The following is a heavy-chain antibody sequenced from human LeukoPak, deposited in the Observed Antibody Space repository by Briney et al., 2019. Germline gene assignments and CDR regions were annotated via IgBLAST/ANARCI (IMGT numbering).Heavy chain of an antibody. D-gene: IGHD3-22*01. CDR3: ACLTTADAFDI. CDR2: IYDSRST. CDR1: GGSINSYY. J-gene: IGHJ3*02. V-gene: IGHV4-59*01. Sequence: SETLSLTCTVSGGSINSYYWSWIRQPPGKGLEWFGYIYDSRSTNYNPSLKSRVTISVDTSKNQFSLKLSSVTAADTAVYYCACLTTADAFDIWGQGTMVTVSS.